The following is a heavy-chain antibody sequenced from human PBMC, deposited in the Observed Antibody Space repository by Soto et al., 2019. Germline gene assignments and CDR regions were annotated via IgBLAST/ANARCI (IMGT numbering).Heavy chain of an antibody. CDR3: SATVTTPSRAFDI. CDR1: VGSIRSGGYY. CDR2: IYYTGST. V-gene: IGHV4-31*03. J-gene: IGHJ3*02. Sequence: QVQLQESGPGLVKPSQTLSLTCTLSVGSIRSGGYYWTWIRQHPGKGLEWIGYIYYTGSTYYNPSLKSRVTITVDTSKNQFSLKLSSLTAADTAVYYCSATVTTPSRAFDIWGQGTMVTVSS. D-gene: IGHD4-17*01.